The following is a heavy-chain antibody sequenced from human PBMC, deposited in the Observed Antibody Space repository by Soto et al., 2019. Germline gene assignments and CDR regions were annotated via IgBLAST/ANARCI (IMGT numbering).Heavy chain of an antibody. D-gene: IGHD5-12*01. V-gene: IGHV4-30-4*01. Sequence: QVQLQESGPGLVKPSQTLSLTCTVSGGSIGSGDHYWSWIRQPPGKGLEWIGYISYSGDTFYNPSLKSRVTISVDASKNQFSLKLSSVTAADTAVYYCASRVVATISYFDYWGQGNLVTVSS. CDR2: ISYSGDT. CDR3: ASRVVATISYFDY. CDR1: GGSIGSGDHY. J-gene: IGHJ4*02.